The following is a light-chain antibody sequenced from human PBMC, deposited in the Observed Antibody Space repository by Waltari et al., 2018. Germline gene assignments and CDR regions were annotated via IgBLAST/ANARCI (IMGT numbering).Light chain of an antibody. CDR2: AVS. CDR1: SSDVGNYKR. V-gene: IGLV2-23*02. CDR3: SSYAGSSKGV. Sequence: QSALTQPASVSGSPGQSITISCTGTSSDVGNYKRVSWYQQHSGKAPKLMIYAVSKRPSGVADRFSGSKAGDMASLTISGRQPEDEAEYFCSSYAGSSKGVFGGGTKVTVL. J-gene: IGLJ2*01.